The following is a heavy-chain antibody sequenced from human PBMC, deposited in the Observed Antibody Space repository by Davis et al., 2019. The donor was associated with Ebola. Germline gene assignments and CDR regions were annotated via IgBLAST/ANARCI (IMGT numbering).Heavy chain of an antibody. V-gene: IGHV1-2*06. Sequence: ASVKVSCKTSGGTFSNYAISWVRQAPGQGLEWMGRINPNSGATNYAQKFQGRVTMTRDTSISTAYMELSRLRSDDTAVYYCARVLVVRGVTIGGTFDYWGQGTLVTVSS. CDR1: GGTFSNYA. CDR2: INPNSGAT. CDR3: ARVLVVRGVTIGGTFDY. J-gene: IGHJ4*02. D-gene: IGHD3-10*01.